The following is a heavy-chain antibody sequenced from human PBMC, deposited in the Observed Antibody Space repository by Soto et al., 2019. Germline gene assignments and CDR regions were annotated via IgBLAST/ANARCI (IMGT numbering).Heavy chain of an antibody. D-gene: IGHD3-10*01. V-gene: IGHV4-34*01. CDR2: INHSGST. CDR3: ASPYVYYGSGSSGDY. CDR1: GGSFSGYY. Sequence: PSETLSLTCAVYGGSFSGYYWSWIRQPPGKGLEWIGEINHSGSTNYNPSLKSRVTISVDTSKNQFSLKLSSVTAADTAVYYCASPYVYYGSGSSGDYWGQGALVTV. J-gene: IGHJ4*02.